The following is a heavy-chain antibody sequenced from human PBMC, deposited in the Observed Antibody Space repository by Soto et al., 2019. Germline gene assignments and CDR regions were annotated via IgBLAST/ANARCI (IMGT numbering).Heavy chain of an antibody. D-gene: IGHD6-13*01. CDR1: GFTFSSYW. J-gene: IGHJ5*02. V-gene: IGHV3-74*01. Sequence: AVSLRLSCAASGFTFSSYWMHWVRQAPGKGLVWVSRINSDGSSTSYADSVKGRFTISRDNAKNTLYLQMNSLRAEDTAVYYCERDKLKMGAAGEFDPWGQGTLVNVSS. CDR3: ERDKLKMGAAGEFDP. CDR2: INSDGSST.